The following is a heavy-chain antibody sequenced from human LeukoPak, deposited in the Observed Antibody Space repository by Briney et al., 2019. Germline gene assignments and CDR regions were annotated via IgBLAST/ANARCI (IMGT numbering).Heavy chain of an antibody. CDR2: IYYSGST. CDR3: ARDAPRFDP. J-gene: IGHJ5*02. V-gene: IGHV4-39*02. CDR1: GGSISSSSYY. Sequence: ASETRSLTCTVSGGSISSSSYYWGWIRQPPGKGLEWIGSIYYSGSTYYNPSLKSRVTISVDTSKNQFSLKLSSVTAADTAVYYCARDAPRFDPWGQGTLVTVSS.